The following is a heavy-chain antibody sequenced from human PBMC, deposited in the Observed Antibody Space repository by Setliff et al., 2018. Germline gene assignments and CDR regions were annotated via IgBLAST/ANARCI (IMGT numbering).Heavy chain of an antibody. CDR3: VRAFWTYSDHASLACFDY. Sequence: GGSLRLSCAASGFTFSSSSMTWVRQAPGKGLEWVSAINSGGSSTYHADSVKGRFTISRDNAKNSLYLQMNSLRAEDTALYYCVRAFWTYSDHASLACFDYWGQGALVTVSS. CDR1: GFTFSSSS. D-gene: IGHD5-12*01. J-gene: IGHJ4*02. V-gene: IGHV3-23*01. CDR2: INSGGSST.